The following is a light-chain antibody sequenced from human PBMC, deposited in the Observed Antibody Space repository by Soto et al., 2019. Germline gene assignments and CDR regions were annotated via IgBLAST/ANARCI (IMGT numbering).Light chain of an antibody. CDR2: AVS. CDR1: SSDVGSYNY. J-gene: IGLJ7*01. Sequence: QSALTQPASVSGSPGQSITISCTGTSSDVGSYNYVSWYQQYPGKAPKLMIFAVSNRPSGVSNRFSGSKSGNTASLTISGLQAEDEADYYCSSYAGSSTFPFVFGTGTQLTVL. CDR3: SSYAGSSTFPFV. V-gene: IGLV2-23*02.